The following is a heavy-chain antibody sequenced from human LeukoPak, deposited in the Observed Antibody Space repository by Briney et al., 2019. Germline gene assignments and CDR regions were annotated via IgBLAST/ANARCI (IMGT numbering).Heavy chain of an antibody. D-gene: IGHD3-16*01. V-gene: IGHV4-59*01. CDR3: AGGDYYYMDV. CDR2: IYSSGST. CDR1: GGSISSYY. Sequence: SETLSLTCRVSGGSISSYYWSWIRQPPGKGLEWIGYIYSSGSTNYNPSLKSRVTISADTSKNQFSLKLSSVTAADTAVYYCAGGDYYYMDVWGKGTTVTVPS. J-gene: IGHJ6*03.